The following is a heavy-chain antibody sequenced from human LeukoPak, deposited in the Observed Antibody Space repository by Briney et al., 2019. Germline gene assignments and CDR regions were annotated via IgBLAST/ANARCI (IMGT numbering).Heavy chain of an antibody. CDR1: GGSISSSSYY. V-gene: IGHV4-39*07. CDR3: ARDLLRYSGSYHPFPDAFDI. CDR2: IYYSGST. D-gene: IGHD1-26*01. J-gene: IGHJ3*02. Sequence: SETLSLTCTVSGGSISSSSYYWGWIRQPPGKGLEWIGSIYYSGSTYYNPSLKSRVTISVDTSKNQFSLKLSSVTAADTAVYYCARDLLRYSGSYHPFPDAFDIWGQGTMVTVSS.